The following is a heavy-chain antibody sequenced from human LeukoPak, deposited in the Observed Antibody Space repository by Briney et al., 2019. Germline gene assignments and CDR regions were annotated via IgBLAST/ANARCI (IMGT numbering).Heavy chain of an antibody. Sequence: GGSLRLSCAASGFTFSSYAMSWVRQAPGKGLEWVSAISGSGGSTYYADSVKGRSTISRDNSKNTLYLQMNSLRAEDTAVYYCAKGIAVAGYYFDYWGQGTLVTVSS. V-gene: IGHV3-23*01. D-gene: IGHD6-19*01. J-gene: IGHJ4*02. CDR1: GFTFSSYA. CDR2: ISGSGGST. CDR3: AKGIAVAGYYFDY.